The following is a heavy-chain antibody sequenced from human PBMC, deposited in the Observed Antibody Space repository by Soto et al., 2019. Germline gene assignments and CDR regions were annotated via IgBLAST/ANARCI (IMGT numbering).Heavy chain of an antibody. CDR1: GYTFTGSQ. V-gene: IGHV1-2*02. D-gene: IGHD2-21*01. CDR3: ARGRTIVSPGN. CDR2: INPNSGGT. Sequence: QVQLVQSGAEVKKPGASVKVSCKASGYTFTGSQIHWVRQAPGQGLEWMGWINPNSGGTNYAQKFQGRVTMTSDTSITTAYMEIKGLTSDDTAVYYGARGRTIVSPGNWGQGTLVSVSS. J-gene: IGHJ4*02.